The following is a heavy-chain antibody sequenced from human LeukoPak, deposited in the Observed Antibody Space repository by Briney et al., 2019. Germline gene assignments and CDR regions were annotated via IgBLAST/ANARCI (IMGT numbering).Heavy chain of an antibody. J-gene: IGHJ4*02. CDR2: IKQDGSEK. Sequence: GGSLRLSCAASGFTFSSYWMSWVRQAPGKGLEWVANIKQDGSEKYYVDSVKGRFTISRDNTKNSLYLQMNSLRAEDTAVYYCARDSYYAPFDYWGQGTLVTVSS. CDR3: ARDSYYAPFDY. CDR1: GFTFSSYW. D-gene: IGHD2-2*01. V-gene: IGHV3-7*03.